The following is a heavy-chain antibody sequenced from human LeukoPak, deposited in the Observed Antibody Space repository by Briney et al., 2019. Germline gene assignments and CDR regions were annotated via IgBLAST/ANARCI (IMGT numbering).Heavy chain of an antibody. CDR1: GYTFTSYG. CDR2: ISAYNGNT. V-gene: IGHV1-18*01. CDR3: ARGYFISYLHYFDY. J-gene: IGHJ4*02. Sequence: ASVKVSCKASGYTFTSYGISWVRQAPGQGLEWMGWISAYNGNTNYAQKLQGRVTMTTDTSTSTAYMDLRSLRSDDTAVYYCARGYFISYLHYFDYWGQGTLVTVST. D-gene: IGHD3-9*01.